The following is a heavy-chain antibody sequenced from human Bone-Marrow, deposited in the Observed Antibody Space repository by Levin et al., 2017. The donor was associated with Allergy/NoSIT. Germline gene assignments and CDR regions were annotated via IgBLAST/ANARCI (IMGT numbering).Heavy chain of an antibody. CDR1: GFTFSNYW. J-gene: IGHJ6*02. CDR3: ARSPRTAGYYYGMDV. D-gene: IGHD1-14*01. V-gene: IGHV3-74*03. CDR2: INSDGSSP. Sequence: PGGSLRLSCAASGFTFSNYWMHWVRQAPGKGLVWVSRINSDGSSPKYADTVKGRFTTSRDNAKNTLYLQMNSLRAEDTSVYYCARSPRTAGYYYGMDVWGQGTTVTVSS.